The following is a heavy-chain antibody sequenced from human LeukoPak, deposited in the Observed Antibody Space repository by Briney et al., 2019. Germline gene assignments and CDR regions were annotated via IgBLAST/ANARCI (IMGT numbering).Heavy chain of an antibody. V-gene: IGHV4-4*07. CDR3: ARDYRNWFDP. CDR1: GGSISSYY. Sequence: KRSETLSLTCTLSGGSISSYYGSWIRRPAGKGLEWIGRIYTSGSTDYNPSLKSRVTMSVDTSKNQFSLKLSSVTAADTAVYYCARDYRNWFDPWGQGTLVTVSS. J-gene: IGHJ5*02. CDR2: IYTSGST.